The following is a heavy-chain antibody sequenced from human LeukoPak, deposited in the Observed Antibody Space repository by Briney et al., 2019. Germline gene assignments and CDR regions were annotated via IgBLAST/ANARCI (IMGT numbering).Heavy chain of an antibody. J-gene: IGHJ4*02. D-gene: IGHD2-2*01. CDR1: GGSFSGYY. V-gene: IGHV4-34*01. CDR3: ARGWDIVVVPAAIGDPFDY. Sequence: SETLSLICAVYGGSFSGYYWSWIRQPPGKGLEWIGEINHSGSTNYNPSLKSRVTISVDTSKNQFSLKLSSVTAGDTAVYYCARGWDIVVVPAAIGDPFDYWGQGTLVTVSS. CDR2: INHSGST.